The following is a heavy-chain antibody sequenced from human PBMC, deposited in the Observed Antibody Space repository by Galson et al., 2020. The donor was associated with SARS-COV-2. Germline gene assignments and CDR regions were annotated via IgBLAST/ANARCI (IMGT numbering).Heavy chain of an antibody. V-gene: IGHV1-2*02. CDR1: GYTFTNSY. CDR2: INPTSGGT. J-gene: IGHJ4*02. D-gene: IGHD4-17*01. Sequence: ASVKVSCKASGYTFTNSYIHWVRQAPGQGLEWMGWINPTSGGTNPAQKFQGRVTVTRDTYISTAYMELSRLTSDDTAVYYCGRNYGGNSVDSWGQGTLVTVSS. CDR3: GRNYGGNSVDS.